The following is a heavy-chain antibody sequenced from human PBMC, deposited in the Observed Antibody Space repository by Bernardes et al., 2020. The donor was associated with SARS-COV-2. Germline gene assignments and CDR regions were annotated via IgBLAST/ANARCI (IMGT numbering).Heavy chain of an antibody. Sequence: GGSLRLSCAVSGFNFSSYAMTWVRQAPGKGLEWVSAISGSGDNTYYADSVKGRFTISRDNSKNTLYLQMNSLRAEDTAVYYCACPGGYGSVDYWGQGTLVTVSS. CDR1: GFNFSSYA. CDR2: ISGSGDNT. V-gene: IGHV3-23*01. D-gene: IGHD3-10*01. J-gene: IGHJ4*02. CDR3: ACPGGYGSVDY.